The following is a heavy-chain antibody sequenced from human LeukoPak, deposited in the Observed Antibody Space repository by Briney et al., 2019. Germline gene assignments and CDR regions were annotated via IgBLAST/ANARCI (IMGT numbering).Heavy chain of an antibody. Sequence: GGSLRLSCSVSGFTFSAYTMHWVRQAPGKGLEWVSSISSSSSYIYYADSVKGRFTISRDNAKNSLYLQMNSLRAEDTAVYYCARDLTVAATNSYWGQGTLVTVSS. D-gene: IGHD6-19*01. V-gene: IGHV3-21*01. J-gene: IGHJ4*02. CDR2: ISSSSSYI. CDR1: GFTFSAYT. CDR3: ARDLTVAATNSY.